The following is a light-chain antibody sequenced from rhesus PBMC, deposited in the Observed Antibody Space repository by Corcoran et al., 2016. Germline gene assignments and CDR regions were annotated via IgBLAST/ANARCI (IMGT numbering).Light chain of an antibody. CDR1: QGITND. CDR3: QHYYSFPLT. CDR2: EAS. Sequence: DIQMTQSPSSLSASVGARVTITCRASQGITNDLAWYQQNPGEIPKLRIYEASSLQIGIPSRLSGSGSVTDFTLTISSLQSEDFATYYCQHYYSFPLTFGGGTKVEIK. V-gene: IGKV1-25*01. J-gene: IGKJ4*01.